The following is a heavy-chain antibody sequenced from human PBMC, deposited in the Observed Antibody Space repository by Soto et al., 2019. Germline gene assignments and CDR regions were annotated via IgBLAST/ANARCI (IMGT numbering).Heavy chain of an antibody. D-gene: IGHD3-9*01. CDR3: AIDRYYDILTGHNYYGMDV. V-gene: IGHV1-18*01. CDR2: ISAYNGNT. CDR1: GYTFTSYG. Sequence: QVQLVQSGAEVKKPGASVKVSCKASGYTFTSYGISWVRQAPGQGFEWMGWISAYNGNTNYAQKLQGRVTMPTDTSTSTAYMELRSLRSDDTAVYYCAIDRYYDILTGHNYYGMDVWGKETTVTVSS. J-gene: IGHJ6*04.